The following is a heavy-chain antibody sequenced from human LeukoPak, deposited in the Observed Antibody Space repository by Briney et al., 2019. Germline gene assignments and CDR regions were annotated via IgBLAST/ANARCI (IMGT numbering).Heavy chain of an antibody. CDR1: GFIFNNFG. J-gene: IGHJ5*02. V-gene: IGHV3-23*01. D-gene: IGHD3-22*01. Sequence: GGSLRLSCTASGFIFNNFGLMWVRQAPGKGLEWVSAISNDGGGTTYADFVKGRFTISRDNSKNTLFLQMNSLRAEDTALYYCAKGSSGYFADLWGQGTLVTISS. CDR3: AKGSSGYFADL. CDR2: ISNDGGGT.